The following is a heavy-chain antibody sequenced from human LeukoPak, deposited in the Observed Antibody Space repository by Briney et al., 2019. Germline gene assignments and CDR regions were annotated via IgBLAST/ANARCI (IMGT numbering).Heavy chain of an antibody. CDR3: ARNIAVAGRGDYMDV. Sequence: SETLSLTCGVSGGSISSSYWWSWVRQPPGKGLEWVGEIYHSGSTNYNPSLKSRVTISVDTSKNQFSLKLSSVTAADTAVYYCARNIAVAGRGDYMDVWGKGTTVTISS. CDR2: IYHSGST. J-gene: IGHJ6*03. V-gene: IGHV4-4*02. D-gene: IGHD6-19*01. CDR1: GGSISSSYW.